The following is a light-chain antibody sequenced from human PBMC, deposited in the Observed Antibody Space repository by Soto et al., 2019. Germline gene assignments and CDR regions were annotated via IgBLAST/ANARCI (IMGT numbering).Light chain of an antibody. CDR2: GAS. J-gene: IGKJ4*01. CDR1: QSVNNK. Sequence: EIALTQSPATLSLSPGERATLSCRASQSVNNKLAWYQQKPGQAPRLLIYGASRRATGIPDRFTGSGSGTDFTLTISRLEPEDFAVYHCQQYSSSPLTFGGGTKVDIK. CDR3: QQYSSSPLT. V-gene: IGKV3-20*01.